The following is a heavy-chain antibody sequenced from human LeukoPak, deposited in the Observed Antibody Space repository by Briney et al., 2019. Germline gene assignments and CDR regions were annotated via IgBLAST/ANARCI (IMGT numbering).Heavy chain of an antibody. J-gene: IGHJ5*02. CDR1: GGSCDDYY. CDR3: ARGRDRSKAGDL. CDR2: IHPHGIF. Sequence: PLETLSLTCDVYGGSCDDYYCSWIRQPPGKGLEWIGEIHPHGIFYYNSSLMSRVTISIDTSKSRFSLRLTSVTAADTAFYYCARGRDRSKAGDLWGQGGLVTVSS. V-gene: IGHV4-34*01. D-gene: IGHD5-24*01.